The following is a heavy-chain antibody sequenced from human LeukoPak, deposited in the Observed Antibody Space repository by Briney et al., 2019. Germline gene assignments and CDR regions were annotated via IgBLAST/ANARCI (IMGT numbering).Heavy chain of an antibody. Sequence: GGSLRLSCAASGFTFSSYWMSWVRQAPGKGLEWVANIKQDGSEKYYVDSVKGRFTISRDNAKNSLYLQMNSLRAEDTAVYYCAKGYSSGWYYFDYWGQXTXVTVSS. D-gene: IGHD6-19*01. CDR2: IKQDGSEK. J-gene: IGHJ4*02. CDR3: AKGYSSGWYYFDY. V-gene: IGHV3-7*03. CDR1: GFTFSSYW.